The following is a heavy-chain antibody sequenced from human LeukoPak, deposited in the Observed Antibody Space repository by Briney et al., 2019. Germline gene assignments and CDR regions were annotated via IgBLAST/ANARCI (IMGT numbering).Heavy chain of an antibody. CDR2: IVVGSGNT. V-gene: IGHV1-58*01. CDR1: GFTFTSSA. CDR3: ARALYYDFWSGQIYYYYGMDV. D-gene: IGHD3-3*01. J-gene: IGHJ6*02. Sequence: GASVKVSCKASGFTFTSSAVQWVRQARGQRLEWIGWIVVGSGNTNYAQKFRERVTITRDMSTSTAYMELSSLRSEDTAVYYCARALYYDFWSGQIYYYYGMDVWGQGTTVTVSS.